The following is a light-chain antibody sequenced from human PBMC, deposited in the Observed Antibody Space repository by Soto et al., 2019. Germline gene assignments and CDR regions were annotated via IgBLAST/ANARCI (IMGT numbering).Light chain of an antibody. CDR1: QSVGSS. CDR3: QQYNAWPPK. J-gene: IGKJ1*01. CDR2: GAS. V-gene: IGKV3-15*01. Sequence: VLTHSPATLSVSPWERVTLSFRTSQSVGSSLAWYQQVPGQAPRLLIYGASSRETGISDRFSGGGSGTEFVLTISDLQSEDFAVYSCQQYNAWPPKFGQGTKVDIK.